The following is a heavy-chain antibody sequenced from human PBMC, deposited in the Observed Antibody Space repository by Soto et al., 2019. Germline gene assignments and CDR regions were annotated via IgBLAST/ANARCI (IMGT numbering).Heavy chain of an antibody. D-gene: IGHD6-19*01. Sequence: EVQLLESGGGLVQPGGSLRLSCVGSGFFFSSYTMTWVRQAPGKGLEWVSSFSATSENTYYADSVRGRFTISRDNSKNTLFLQMNSLPDEDTAMYYCAKARDQQWVRLPFDYWGQGILVIVSS. CDR1: GFFFSSYT. J-gene: IGHJ4*02. CDR2: FSATSENT. V-gene: IGHV3-23*01. CDR3: AKARDQQWVRLPFDY.